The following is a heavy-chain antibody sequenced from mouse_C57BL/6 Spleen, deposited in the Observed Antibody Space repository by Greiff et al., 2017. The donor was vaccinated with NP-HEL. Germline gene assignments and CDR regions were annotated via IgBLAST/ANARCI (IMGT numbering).Heavy chain of an antibody. CDR2: IYPGDGDT. D-gene: IGHD2-3*01. CDR3: ARGGWLLRNFDY. Sequence: VQLQQSGAELVKPGASVKISCKASGYAFSSYWMNWVKQRPGKGLEWIGQIYPGDGDTNYNGKFKGKATLTADKSSSTAYMQLSSLTSEDSAVYFCARGGWLLRNFDYWGQGTTLTVSS. V-gene: IGHV1-80*01. J-gene: IGHJ2*01. CDR1: GYAFSSYW.